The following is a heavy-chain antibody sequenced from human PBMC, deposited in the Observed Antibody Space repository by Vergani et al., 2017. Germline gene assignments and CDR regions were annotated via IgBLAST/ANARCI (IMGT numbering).Heavy chain of an antibody. D-gene: IGHD6-13*01. CDR1: GFTFSSYA. CDR3: AGGGEYSSSWAPNYFDY. J-gene: IGHJ4*02. Sequence: EVQLLESGGGLVQPGGSLRLSCAASGFTFSSYAMSWVRQAPGKGLEWVSGINWNGGSTGYADSVKGRFTISRDNAKNSLYLQMNSLRAEDTALYYCAGGGEYSSSWAPNYFDYWGQGTLVTVSS. CDR2: INWNGGST. V-gene: IGHV3-20*04.